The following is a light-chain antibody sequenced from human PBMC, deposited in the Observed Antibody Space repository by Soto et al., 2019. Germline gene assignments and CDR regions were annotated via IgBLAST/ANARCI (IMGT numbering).Light chain of an antibody. Sequence: VMTQPPGNLSVSPGERVTLFCRASQNVVNNIAWYQVKPAQPPRLLIYASSTRATGIPATFSGSGSETQFSLTISSPQSEDSAVYYCQQYYHWGLSFGGGTKVEI. CDR1: QNVVNN. V-gene: IGKV3D-15*01. CDR3: QQYYHWGLS. CDR2: ASS. J-gene: IGKJ4*01.